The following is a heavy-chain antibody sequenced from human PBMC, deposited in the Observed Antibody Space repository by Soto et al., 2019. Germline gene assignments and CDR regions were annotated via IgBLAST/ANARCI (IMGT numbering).Heavy chain of an antibody. CDR1: GGSISSYD. D-gene: IGHD3-3*01. CDR3: ARGRSGDYDFWSGYYEEVYFAY. V-gene: IGHV4-59*01. CDR2: IYYSGST. J-gene: IGHJ4*02. Sequence: SVTLCLTCTVSGGSISSYDCSWIRQPPGKGLEWIGYIYYSGSTNYNPSLKSRVTISVDTSKNQFSLKLSSVTAADTAVYYCARGRSGDYDFWSGYYEEVYFAYWGQGTLVTVSS.